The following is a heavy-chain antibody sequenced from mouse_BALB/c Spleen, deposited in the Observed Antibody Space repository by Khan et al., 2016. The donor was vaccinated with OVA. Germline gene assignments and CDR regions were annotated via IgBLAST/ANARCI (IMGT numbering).Heavy chain of an antibody. D-gene: IGHD4-1*01. V-gene: IGHV3-2*02. CDR2: ISYSGST. CDR3: ASELGRYDAMDY. J-gene: IGHJ4*01. CDR1: GYSITSDYA. Sequence: EVQLQESGPGLVKPSQSLSLTCTVAGYSITSDYAWNWIRQFPGNKLEWMGYISYSGSTGYNPSLKSRISNTRDTSKNQFFLQLNSVTTEDTATYYCASELGRYDAMDYWGQGTSVTVSS.